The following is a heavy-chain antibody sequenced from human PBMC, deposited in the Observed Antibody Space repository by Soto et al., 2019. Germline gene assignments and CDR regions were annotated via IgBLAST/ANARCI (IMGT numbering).Heavy chain of an antibody. D-gene: IGHD6-19*01. V-gene: IGHV4-4*02. Sequence: QVQLQESGPGLLKPSGTLSLTCAVSSGSISGRSWWRGVRQPPGKGVKWIGEIYHNGNTNYNPSPKIRVNISVDKSKNQFSLKLSSVTAADTAVYYCARSPGDGSGWSDWGQGTLVTVSS. CDR3: ARSPGDGSGWSD. J-gene: IGHJ4*02. CDR1: SGSISGRSW. CDR2: IYHNGNT.